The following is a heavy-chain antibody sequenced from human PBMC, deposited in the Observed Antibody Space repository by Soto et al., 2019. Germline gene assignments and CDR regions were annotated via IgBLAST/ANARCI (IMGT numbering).Heavy chain of an antibody. CDR1: GYTFTSYG. J-gene: IGHJ6*03. V-gene: IGHV1-18*01. CDR3: ARAVPTYDCWSAQGDYMDV. Sequence: ASVKVSCKASGYTFTSYGISWVRQAPGQGLEWMGWISAYNGNTNYAQKLQGRVTMTTDTSTSTAYMELRSLRSDDTAVYYCARAVPTYDCWSAQGDYMDVWGKGTTVTVSS. D-gene: IGHD3-3*01. CDR2: ISAYNGNT.